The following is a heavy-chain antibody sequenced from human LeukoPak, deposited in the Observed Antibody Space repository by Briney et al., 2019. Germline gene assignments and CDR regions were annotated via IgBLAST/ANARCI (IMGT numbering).Heavy chain of an antibody. CDR1: GFTFSSYE. D-gene: IGHD6-25*01. CDR3: ARDGLIAAARGDY. J-gene: IGHJ4*02. Sequence: QTGGSLRLSCAASGFTFSSYEMNWVRQAQGKGLEWVSYISSSGSTIYYADSVKGRFTISRDNAKNSLYLQMNSLRAEDTAVYYCARDGLIAAARGDYWGQGTLVTVSS. V-gene: IGHV3-48*03. CDR2: ISSSGSTI.